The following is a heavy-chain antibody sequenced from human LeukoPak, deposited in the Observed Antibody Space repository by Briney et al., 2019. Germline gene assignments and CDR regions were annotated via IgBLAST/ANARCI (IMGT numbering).Heavy chain of an antibody. Sequence: GGSLRLSCTASGFTFGDYAMSWFRQAPGKGLEWVGFIRSKAYGGTTEYAASVKGRFTISRDDSKSIAYLQMNSLKTEDTAVYYCTSIAAAGKGDYWGQGTLVTVSS. CDR3: TSIAAAGKGDY. CDR1: GFTFGDYA. D-gene: IGHD6-13*01. V-gene: IGHV3-49*03. J-gene: IGHJ4*02. CDR2: IRSKAYGGTT.